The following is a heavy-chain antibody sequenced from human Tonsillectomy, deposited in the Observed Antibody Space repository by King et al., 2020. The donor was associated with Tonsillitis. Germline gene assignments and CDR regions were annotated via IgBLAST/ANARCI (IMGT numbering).Heavy chain of an antibody. Sequence: QVQLQQWGAGLLKPSETLSLTCAVYGGSFSGYYWSWIRQPPGKGLEWIGEINHSGSTNYNPTLKSRDTISVDTSKNQFSLKLSSVTAADTAVYYCARGPISRWFDPWGQGTLVTVSS. J-gene: IGHJ5*02. CDR2: INHSGST. CDR1: GGSFSGYY. V-gene: IGHV4-34*01. CDR3: ARGPISRWFDP.